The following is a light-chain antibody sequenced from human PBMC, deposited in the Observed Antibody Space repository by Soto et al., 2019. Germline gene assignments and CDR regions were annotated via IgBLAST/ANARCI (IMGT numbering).Light chain of an antibody. Sequence: QSVLTQQPSVSGAPGQRVTISCTGSSSNIGAGYDVHWYQQLPGKAPKLLIYGNSNRPSGVPDRFSGSKSGTSASLAITGLQAEDEADYYCQFYDSSLDVVFGEGTQLTVL. CDR2: GNS. V-gene: IGLV1-40*01. CDR3: QFYDSSLDVV. CDR1: SSNIGAGYD. J-gene: IGLJ2*01.